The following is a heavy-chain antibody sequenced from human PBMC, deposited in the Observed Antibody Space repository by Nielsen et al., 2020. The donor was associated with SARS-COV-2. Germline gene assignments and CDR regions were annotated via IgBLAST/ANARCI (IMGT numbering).Heavy chain of an antibody. Sequence: GESLKISCAASGFTFSSYWMSWVRQAPGKGLEWVANIKQDGSEKYYVDSVKGRFTISRDNAKNSLYLQMNSLRAEDTAVYYCARRGGHPEYDGFDYWGQGTLVTVSS. V-gene: IGHV3-7*01. CDR1: GFTFSSYW. CDR2: IKQDGSEK. J-gene: IGHJ4*02. D-gene: IGHD3-16*01. CDR3: ARRGGHPEYDGFDY.